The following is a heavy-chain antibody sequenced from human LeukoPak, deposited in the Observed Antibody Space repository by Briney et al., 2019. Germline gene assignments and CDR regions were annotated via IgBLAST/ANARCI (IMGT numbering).Heavy chain of an antibody. D-gene: IGHD5-12*01. CDR1: GYSFTSYW. CDR2: IYPGDSDT. J-gene: IGHJ4*02. V-gene: IGHV5-51*01. Sequence: GESLKICCKGSGYSFTSYWIGWVRQMPGKGLEWMGIIYPGDSDTRYSPSFQGQVTISADKSISTAYLQWSSLKASDTAMYYCARPRVDIVATTSYCFDYWGQGTLVTVSS. CDR3: ARPRVDIVATTSYCFDY.